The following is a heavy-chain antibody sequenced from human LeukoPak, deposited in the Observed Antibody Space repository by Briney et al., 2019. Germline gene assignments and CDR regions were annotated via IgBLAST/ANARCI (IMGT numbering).Heavy chain of an antibody. CDR2: IKNGGSRT. CDR1: GVTFSRYW. D-gene: IGHD2-15*01. V-gene: IGHV3-74*01. CDR3: VREPYCSGGSCYTSGFDC. J-gene: IGHJ4*02. Sequence: GGSLRLSCAASGVTFSRYWMHWVRQAPGKGLVRVSRIKNGGSRTTYADAVKGRFTISRDNAKNTLYLQMNSLSADDTAVYYCVREPYCSGGSCYTSGFDCWGQGTLVTVSS.